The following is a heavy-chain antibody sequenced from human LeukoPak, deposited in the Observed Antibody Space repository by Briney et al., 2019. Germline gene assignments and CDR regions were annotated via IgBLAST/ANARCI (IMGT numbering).Heavy chain of an antibody. CDR2: IYYSGST. Sequence: PSETLSLTCTVSGGSISSSNYYWGWIRQPPGKGLEWIGNIYYSGSTNYNPSLKSRVTISVDTSKNQFSLKLSSVTAADTAVYYCAREVVAAAGTVDYWGQGTLVTVSS. D-gene: IGHD6-13*01. CDR1: GGSISSSNYY. V-gene: IGHV4-39*07. CDR3: AREVVAAAGTVDY. J-gene: IGHJ4*02.